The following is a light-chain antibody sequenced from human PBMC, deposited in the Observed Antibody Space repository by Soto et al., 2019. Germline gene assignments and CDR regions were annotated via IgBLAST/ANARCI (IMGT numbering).Light chain of an antibody. Sequence: IHMTQSPSTVSASVGDSVSISCRASQDIVTYLAWYHQKPGQAPELLMFDASTLHSGVSPRFRGSGSGSDFSLAISSLRPDDVCVYFCQHYPLSSVPVGGGPRVET. CDR1: QDIVTY. CDR3: QHYPLSSVP. J-gene: IGKJ4*01. CDR2: DAS. V-gene: IGKV1-5*01.